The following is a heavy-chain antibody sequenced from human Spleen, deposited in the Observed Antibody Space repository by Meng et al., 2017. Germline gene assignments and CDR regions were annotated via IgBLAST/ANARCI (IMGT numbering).Heavy chain of an antibody. CDR1: GYSMVGRGYN. J-gene: IGHJ4*02. CDR2: IYYSGST. D-gene: IGHD6-13*01. Sequence: SQTLSLTCAVSGYSMVGRGYNWGWIRQSPGKGLEWIGYIYYSGSTNYNPSLKSRVTISVDTSKNQFSLKLSSVTAADTAVYYCARGSSSSIDYWGQGTLVTVSS. V-gene: IGHV4-61*08. CDR3: ARGSSSSIDY.